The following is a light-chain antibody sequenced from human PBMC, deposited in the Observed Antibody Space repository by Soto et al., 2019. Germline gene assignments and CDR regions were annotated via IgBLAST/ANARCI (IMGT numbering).Light chain of an antibody. CDR2: DTS. V-gene: IGKV3-20*01. J-gene: IGKJ5*01. CDR1: QTVRNNY. Sequence: EFWLTQSRGTLSLSPGERATLSCRASQTVRNNYLAWYQQKPGQAPRLLIYDTSSRATGIPDRFSGSGSGTDFTLTISRLEPEDFAVYYCQQYGSSPPITFGQGTRLEIK. CDR3: QQYGSSPPIT.